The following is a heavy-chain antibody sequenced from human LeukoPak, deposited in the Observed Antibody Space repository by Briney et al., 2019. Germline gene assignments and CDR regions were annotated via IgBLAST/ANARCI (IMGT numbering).Heavy chain of an antibody. J-gene: IGHJ4*02. CDR3: ARAPSYYDISLPGYYFDY. D-gene: IGHD3-9*01. CDR2: IYYSGST. CDR1: GGSISSGDYY. V-gene: IGHV4-30-4*01. Sequence: SQTLSLTCTVSGGSISSGDYYWSWIRQPPGKGLEWIGYIYYSGSTYYNPSLKSRVTISVDTSKNQFSLKLSSVTAADTAVYYCARAPSYYDISLPGYYFDYWGQGTLVTVSS.